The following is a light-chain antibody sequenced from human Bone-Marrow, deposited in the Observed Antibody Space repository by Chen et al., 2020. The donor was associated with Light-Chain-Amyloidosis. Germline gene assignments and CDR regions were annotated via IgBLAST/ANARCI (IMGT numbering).Light chain of an antibody. Sequence: QSALTQPASVSGSPGQSITISCTGTSSDVGGDNHVSWYQQHPDKAPKLMIYEVTNRSSWVPDRFSVSKSDNTASLTISGLQTEDEADYFCSSYTITNTLVFGSGTRVTVL. CDR1: SSDVGGDNH. CDR2: EVT. CDR3: SSYTITNTLV. J-gene: IGLJ1*01. V-gene: IGLV2-14*01.